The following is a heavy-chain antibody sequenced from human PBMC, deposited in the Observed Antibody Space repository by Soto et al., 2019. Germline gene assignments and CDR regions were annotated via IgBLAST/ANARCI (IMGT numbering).Heavy chain of an antibody. CDR3: ARERYSYGRIFDY. D-gene: IGHD5-18*01. CDR1: GESLSNNSSA. CDR2: TYYRSKWYN. Sequence: QTLSLTFAISGESLSNNSSAWNWIRQSPSRGLEWLGRTYYRSKWYNDYAVSVKGRITINPDTSKNQFSLHLTSVTPEDTAVYYCARERYSYGRIFDYWGQGTLVTVSS. J-gene: IGHJ4*02. V-gene: IGHV6-1*01.